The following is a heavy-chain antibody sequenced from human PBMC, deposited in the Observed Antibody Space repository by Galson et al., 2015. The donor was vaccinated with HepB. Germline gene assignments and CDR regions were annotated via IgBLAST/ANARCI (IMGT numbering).Heavy chain of an antibody. CDR1: GFTFSSYA. J-gene: IGHJ4*02. V-gene: IGHV3-30-3*01. CDR2: ISYDGSNK. D-gene: IGHD3-22*01. CDR3: ARDSEIVVVITALDY. Sequence: SLRLSCAASGFTFSSYAMHWVRQAPGKGLEWVAVISYDGSNKYYADSVKGRFTISRDNSKNTLYLQRNSLRAEDTAVYYCARDSEIVVVITALDYWGQGTLVTVSA.